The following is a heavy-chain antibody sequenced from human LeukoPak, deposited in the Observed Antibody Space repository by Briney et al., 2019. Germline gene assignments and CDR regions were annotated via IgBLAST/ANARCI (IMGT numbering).Heavy chain of an antibody. D-gene: IGHD3-10*01. CDR2: IYTSGST. Sequence: SETLSLTCTVSGGSISSGSYYWSWIRQPAGKGLEWIGRIYTSGSTNYNPSLKSRVTISVDTSKNQFSLKLSSVTAADTAVYYCARVLGFGGAFDIWGQGTMVTVSS. CDR1: GGSISSGSYY. J-gene: IGHJ3*02. CDR3: ARVLGFGGAFDI. V-gene: IGHV4-61*02.